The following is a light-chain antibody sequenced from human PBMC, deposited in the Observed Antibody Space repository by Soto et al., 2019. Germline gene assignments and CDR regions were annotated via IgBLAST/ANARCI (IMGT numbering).Light chain of an antibody. V-gene: IGKV4-1*01. CDR3: QQYFVTPPT. CDR1: RGVMFSSNSKNA. J-gene: IGKJ4*01. Sequence: DIVMTQSPDSLDGSLGERPTINCNSSRGVMFSSNSKNALAWYQQRPGQPPKLLFYWASTRESGVPDRFSGSGSGTDFTLTISALQAEDVAVYYCQQYFVTPPTFGGGTKVEIK. CDR2: WAS.